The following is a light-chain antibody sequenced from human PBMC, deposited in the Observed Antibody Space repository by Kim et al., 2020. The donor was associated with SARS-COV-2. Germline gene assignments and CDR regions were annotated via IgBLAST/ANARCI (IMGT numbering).Light chain of an antibody. CDR2: SNN. CDR1: SSNIGSNT. V-gene: IGLV1-44*01. CDR3: AAWDDSLNGRV. J-gene: IGLJ3*02. Sequence: ELTQPPSASGTPGQRVTISCSGSSSNIGSNTVNWYQQLPGTAPKLLIYSNNQRPSGVPDRFSGSKSGTSASLAISGLQSEDEADYYCAAWDDSLNGRVFGGGPQLTVL.